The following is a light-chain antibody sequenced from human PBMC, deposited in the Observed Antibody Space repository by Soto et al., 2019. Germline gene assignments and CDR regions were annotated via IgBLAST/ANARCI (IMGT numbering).Light chain of an antibody. J-gene: IGLJ2*01. Sequence: QSVLTQPPSASGTPGQRVTISCSGSNSNIGSYPVNWYRHLPGTAPKLLVFSDDQRPSGVPDRFSGSKSGPSASLAISGLQSEDEADYYCAAWDDSLNGPVFGGGTKVTVL. V-gene: IGLV1-44*01. CDR2: SDD. CDR1: NSNIGSYP. CDR3: AAWDDSLNGPV.